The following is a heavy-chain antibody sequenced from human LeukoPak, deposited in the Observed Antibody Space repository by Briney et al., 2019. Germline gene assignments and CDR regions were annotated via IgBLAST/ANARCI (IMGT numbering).Heavy chain of an antibody. CDR1: GGSISSSSYY. V-gene: IGHV4-39*07. CDR2: IYYSGST. CDR3: ARDLEGGSFDY. J-gene: IGHJ4*02. D-gene: IGHD1-26*01. Sequence: SETLSLTCTVSGGSISSSSYYWGWIRQPPEEGLEWIGSIYYSGSTYYNPSLKSRVTISVDTSKNQFSLKLSSVTAADTAVYYCARDLEGGSFDYWGQGTLVTVSS.